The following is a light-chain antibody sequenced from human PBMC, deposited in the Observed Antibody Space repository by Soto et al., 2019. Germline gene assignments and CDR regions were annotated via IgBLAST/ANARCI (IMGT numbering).Light chain of an antibody. Sequence: EIVMTQSPATLSVSPGERATLSCRASQSVSSNLAWYQQKPGQAPRLLIYGASTRATGIPARLSGSGSGTEFTLTISSPQSEDCAVYYCQQHDKWPFTFGQGTKLDIK. CDR2: GAS. CDR1: QSVSSN. J-gene: IGKJ2*01. CDR3: QQHDKWPFT. V-gene: IGKV3-15*01.